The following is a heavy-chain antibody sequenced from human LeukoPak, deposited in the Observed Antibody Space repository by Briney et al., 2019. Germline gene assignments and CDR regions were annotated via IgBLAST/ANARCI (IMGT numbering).Heavy chain of an antibody. CDR2: INHSGST. CDR1: GGSFSGYY. V-gene: IGHV4-34*01. Sequence: SEILSLTCAVYGGSFSGYYWSWIRQPPGKGLEWIGEINHSGSTNYNPSLKSRVTISVDTSKNQFSLKLSSVTAADTAVYYCARSYCSSTSCYGWFDPWGQGTLVTVSS. J-gene: IGHJ5*02. D-gene: IGHD2-2*01. CDR3: ARSYCSSTSCYGWFDP.